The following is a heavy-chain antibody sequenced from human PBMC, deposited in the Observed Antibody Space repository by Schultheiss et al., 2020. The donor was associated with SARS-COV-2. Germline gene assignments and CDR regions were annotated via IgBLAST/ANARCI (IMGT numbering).Heavy chain of an antibody. J-gene: IGHJ4*02. Sequence: SETLSLTCAVSGGSISSSNWWSWVRQPPGKGLEWIGEIYHSGSTNYNPSLKSRVTISVDKSKNQFSLKLSSVTAADTAVYYCARAQMYYYDSSGYDHWGQGTLVTVSS. CDR3: ARAQMYYYDSSGYDH. V-gene: IGHV4-4*02. CDR2: IYHSGST. CDR1: GGSISSSNW. D-gene: IGHD3-22*01.